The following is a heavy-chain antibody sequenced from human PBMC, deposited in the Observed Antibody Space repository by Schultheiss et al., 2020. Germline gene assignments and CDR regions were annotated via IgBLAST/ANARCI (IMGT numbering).Heavy chain of an antibody. CDR1: GYTFTSYG. CDR2: IIPILGIA. J-gene: IGHJ5*02. Sequence: SVKVSCKASGYTFTSYGISWVRQAPGQGLEWMGRIIPILGIANYAQKFQGRVTITADKSTSTAYMELSSLRSEDTAVYYCARDRGVVIQLWFDPWGQGTLVTVAS. D-gene: IGHD3-3*01. V-gene: IGHV1-69*04. CDR3: ARDRGVVIQLWFDP.